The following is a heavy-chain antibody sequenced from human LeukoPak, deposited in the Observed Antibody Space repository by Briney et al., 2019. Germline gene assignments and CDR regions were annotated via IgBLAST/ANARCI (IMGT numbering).Heavy chain of an antibody. J-gene: IGHJ2*01. Sequence: GGSLRLSCAASGLTFSSYAMSWVRQAPGKGLEWVSAISGSGGSTYYADSVKGRFTISRDNSKNTLYLQMNSLRAEDTAVYYCAKEGVYSSSWYGNWYFDLWGRGTLVTVSS. CDR2: ISGSGGST. CDR1: GLTFSSYA. D-gene: IGHD6-13*01. CDR3: AKEGVYSSSWYGNWYFDL. V-gene: IGHV3-23*01.